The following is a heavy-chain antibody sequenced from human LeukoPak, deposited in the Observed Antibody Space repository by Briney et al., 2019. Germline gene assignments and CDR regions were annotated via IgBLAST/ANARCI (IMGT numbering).Heavy chain of an antibody. V-gene: IGHV1-2*02. CDR1: GYTFTGYY. CDR3: ATREGRTVVNPILGYYYYGMDV. D-gene: IGHD4-23*01. CDR2: INPDSGDT. J-gene: IGHJ6*02. Sequence: AASVKVSCKASGYTFTGYYMHWVRQAPGQGLEWMGWINPDSGDTNYAQNFQGRVTMTRDTSISTAYMELSRLRSDDTAVYYCATREGRTVVNPILGYYYYGMDVWGQGTTVTVSS.